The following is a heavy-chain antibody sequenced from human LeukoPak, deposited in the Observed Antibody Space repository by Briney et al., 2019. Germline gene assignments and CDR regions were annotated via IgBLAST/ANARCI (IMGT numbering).Heavy chain of an antibody. CDR2: ISSSGSTI. CDR3: ARVPIVVVPAATTAYYYYYGMDV. CDR1: GFTFSDYY. D-gene: IGHD2-2*01. J-gene: IGHJ6*02. Sequence: GGSLRLSCAASGFTFSDYYMSWIRQAPGKGLEWVSYISSSGSTIYYADSVKGRFTISRDNAKNSLYLQMNSLRAEDTAVYYCARVPIVVVPAATTAYYYYYGMDVWGQGTTVTVSS. V-gene: IGHV3-11*01.